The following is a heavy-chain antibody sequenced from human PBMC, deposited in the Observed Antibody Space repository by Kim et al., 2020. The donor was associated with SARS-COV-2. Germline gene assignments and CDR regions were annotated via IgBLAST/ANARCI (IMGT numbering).Heavy chain of an antibody. V-gene: IGHV3-11*03. J-gene: IGHJ4*02. CDR1: GFTFSDYY. D-gene: IGHD3-16*02. CDR3: ASSGGYVWGSYRPNPLF. Sequence: GGSLRPSCAASGFTFSDYYMSWIRQAPGKGLEWVSYISSSSSYTNYADSVKGRFTISRENAKNSLYLQMNSLRAEDTAVYYCASSGGYVWGSYRPNPLFWGQGTLVTVSS. CDR2: ISSSSSYT.